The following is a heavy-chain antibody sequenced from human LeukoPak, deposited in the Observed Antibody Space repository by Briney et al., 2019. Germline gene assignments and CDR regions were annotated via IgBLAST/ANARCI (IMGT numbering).Heavy chain of an antibody. CDR1: GYSISSGYY. V-gene: IGHV4-38-2*02. D-gene: IGHD3-22*01. CDR2: IYHSGST. J-gene: IGHJ4*02. CDR3: ASTTMMGN. Sequence: SETLSLTCTVSGYSISSGYYWGWTRQPPGKGLEWIGSIYHSGSTYYNPSLKGRVTISVDTSKNQFSLKLSSVTAADTAVYYCASTTMMGNWGQGTLVTVSS.